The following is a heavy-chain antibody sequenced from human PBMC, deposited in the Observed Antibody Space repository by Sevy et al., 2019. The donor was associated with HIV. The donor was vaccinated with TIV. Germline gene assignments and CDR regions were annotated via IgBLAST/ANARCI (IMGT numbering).Heavy chain of an antibody. V-gene: IGHV1-2*06. CDR1: GYSFTGFY. CDR3: ARAPIDFWTGGMGV. D-gene: IGHD3-3*01. Sequence: ASVKVSCKASGYSFTGFYIHWVRQAPGQGLEWMGRNNPISGGTDDSQKFQGRVTMTRDTSSSTAYMEVSRLRHDDTAVYYCARAPIDFWTGGMGVWGQGTTVTVSS. J-gene: IGHJ6*02. CDR2: NNPISGGT.